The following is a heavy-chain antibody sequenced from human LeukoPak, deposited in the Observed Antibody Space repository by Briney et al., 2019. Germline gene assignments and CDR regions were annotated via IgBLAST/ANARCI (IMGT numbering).Heavy chain of an antibody. D-gene: IGHD6-19*01. CDR1: GFTFDDYA. V-gene: IGHV3-9*01. CDR2: ISWNSGSI. CDR3: AKGRGLECGLYRSGWYGCAEYFQH. Sequence: GGSLRLSXAASGFTFDDYAMHWVGQAPGKGLEWVSGISWNSGSICYADSVKGRFTISRDNSKNSLYLQMNSLRTEDTALYYCAKGRGLECGLYRSGWYGCAEYFQHWGQGTLVTVSS. J-gene: IGHJ1*01.